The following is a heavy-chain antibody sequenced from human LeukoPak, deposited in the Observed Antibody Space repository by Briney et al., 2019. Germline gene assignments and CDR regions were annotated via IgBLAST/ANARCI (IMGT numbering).Heavy chain of an antibody. V-gene: IGHV4-39*01. CDR2: IYYSGST. J-gene: IGHJ4*02. Sequence: PSETLSLTCTVSGGSISSSSYYWGWIRQPPGKGLEWIGSIYYSGSTYYNPSLKSSVCITVDTSKNQFSLKPSSVTAADTAVYYCARHKRTPTGITMVRGVIDNWGQGTLVTVSS. D-gene: IGHD3-10*01. CDR3: ARHKRTPTGITMVRGVIDN. CDR1: GGSISSSSYY.